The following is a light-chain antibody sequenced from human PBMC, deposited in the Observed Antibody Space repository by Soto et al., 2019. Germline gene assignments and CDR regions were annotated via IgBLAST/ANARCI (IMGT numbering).Light chain of an antibody. CDR1: SSNIGAGYD. J-gene: IGLJ1*01. V-gene: IGLV1-40*01. CDR3: QSYDSSLGGPYV. Sequence: QSVLTQPPSVSGAPGQRVTISCTGSSSNIGAGYDVHWYQHFPGTAPKLLIHGNSNRPSGVPDRFSGAKSGTSASLAITGLQAEDEADYYCQSYDSSLGGPYVFGTGTKVTVL. CDR2: GNS.